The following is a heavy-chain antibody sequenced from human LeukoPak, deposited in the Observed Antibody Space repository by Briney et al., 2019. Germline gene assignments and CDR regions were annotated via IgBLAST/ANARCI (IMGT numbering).Heavy chain of an antibody. D-gene: IGHD3-3*01. CDR1: GGSISSGDYY. Sequence: SETLSLTCTVSGGSISSGDYYWSWIRQPPGKGLEWVGYIYYSGSTYYNPSLKSRVTISVDTSKNQFSLKLSSVTAADTAVHYCARHYDLGHTWFDPWGQGTLVTVSS. CDR2: IYYSGST. J-gene: IGHJ5*02. CDR3: ARHYDLGHTWFDP. V-gene: IGHV4-30-4*01.